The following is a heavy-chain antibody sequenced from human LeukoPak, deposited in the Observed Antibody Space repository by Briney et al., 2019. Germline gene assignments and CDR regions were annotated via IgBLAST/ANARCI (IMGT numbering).Heavy chain of an antibody. CDR3: TRDRSALDT. J-gene: IGHJ3*02. V-gene: IGHV4-38-2*02. CDR1: GYSISSGYY. Sequence: PSETLSLTCTVSGYSISSGYYWGWIRQPPGKGLEWIGSIYHSGSTYYNPSLKSRVTISGDTSKNQFSLKLSSVTAADTAVYYCTRDRSALDTWGQGTMVTVSS. CDR2: IYHSGST.